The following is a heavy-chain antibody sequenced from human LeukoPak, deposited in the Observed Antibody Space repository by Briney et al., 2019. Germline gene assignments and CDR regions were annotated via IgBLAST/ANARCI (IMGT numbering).Heavy chain of an antibody. Sequence: PGGSLRLSCTASGFTFSDYWMTWVRQAAGKGPEWVANIKQDGSQRYYVDFVRGRFTISRDNAKNSLLLQMNGLRVEDTAVYYCARRGGSSSRRSPIDYWGQGTLVTVSS. CDR2: IKQDGSQR. CDR3: ARRGGSSSRRSPIDY. J-gene: IGHJ4*02. D-gene: IGHD6-6*01. CDR1: GFTFSDYW. V-gene: IGHV3-7*01.